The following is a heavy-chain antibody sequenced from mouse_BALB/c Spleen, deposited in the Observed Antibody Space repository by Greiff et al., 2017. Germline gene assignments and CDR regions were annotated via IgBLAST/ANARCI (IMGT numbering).Heavy chain of an antibody. CDR3: ARSGGSSYIYAMDY. V-gene: IGHV1-82*01. Sequence: VQLQQSGPELVKPGASVKISCKASGYAFSSSWMNWVKQRPGQGLEWIGRIYPGDGDTNYNGKFKGKATLTADKSSSTAYMQLSSLTSVDSAVYFCARSGGSSYIYAMDYWGQGTSVTVSS. D-gene: IGHD1-1*01. CDR1: GYAFSSSW. J-gene: IGHJ4*01. CDR2: IYPGDGDT.